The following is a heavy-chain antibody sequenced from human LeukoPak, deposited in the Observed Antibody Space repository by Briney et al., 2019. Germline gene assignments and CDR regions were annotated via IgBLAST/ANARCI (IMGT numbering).Heavy chain of an antibody. J-gene: IGHJ6*02. D-gene: IGHD3-10*01. V-gene: IGHV1-69*04. CDR2: IIPILGIA. CDR1: GGTFSSYA. CDR3: ARGLSGYYYYGMDV. Sequence: SVKVSCKASGGTFSSYAISWVRQAPGQGLEWMGRIIPILGIANYAQKFQGRVTITADKSTSTAYMELGSLRSEDTAVYYCARGLSGYYYYGMDVWGQGITVTVSS.